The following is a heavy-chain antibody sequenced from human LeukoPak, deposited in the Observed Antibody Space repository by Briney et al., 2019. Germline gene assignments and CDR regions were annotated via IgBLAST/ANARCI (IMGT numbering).Heavy chain of an antibody. CDR2: IYYSGST. D-gene: IGHD3-10*01. Sequence: SETLSLTCTVSGGSISSYYWSWIRQPPGKGLEWIGYIYYSGSTNYNPSLKSRVTISVDTSKNQFSLKLTSVTAADTAVYYCAREGPMFDSGTYSKSLGYWGQGILVTVSS. J-gene: IGHJ4*02. CDR3: AREGPMFDSGTYSKSLGY. CDR1: GGSISSYY. V-gene: IGHV4-59*12.